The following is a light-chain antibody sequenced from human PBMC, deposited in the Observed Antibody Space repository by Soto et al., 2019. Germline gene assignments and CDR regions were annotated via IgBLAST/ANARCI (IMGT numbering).Light chain of an antibody. J-gene: IGLJ2*01. CDR3: ISYAGSNNLGV. Sequence: QSALTQPPSASGSPGQSVTISCTGTSSDVGGYNDVSWYQQHPGKAPKLIIYEVSQRPSGVPDRFSGSRSGNTASLTVSGLQAEDEADYYCISYAGSNNLGVFGGGTKVTVL. CDR2: EVS. CDR1: SSDVGGYND. V-gene: IGLV2-8*01.